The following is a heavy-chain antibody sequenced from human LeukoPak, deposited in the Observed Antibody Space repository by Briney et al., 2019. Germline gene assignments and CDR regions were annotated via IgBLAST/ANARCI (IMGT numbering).Heavy chain of an antibody. CDR1: GFTFSSYG. V-gene: IGHV3-33*01. D-gene: IGHD6-6*01. J-gene: IGHJ3*02. Sequence: GGSLRLSCAASGFTFSSYGMHWVRQAPGKGLEWVAVIWYDGSNKYYADSVKGRFTTSRENAKNSFHLQMNSLGAGDTAVYYCAREGSLSSSDAFDIWGQGTMVTVSS. CDR2: IWYDGSNK. CDR3: AREGSLSSSDAFDI.